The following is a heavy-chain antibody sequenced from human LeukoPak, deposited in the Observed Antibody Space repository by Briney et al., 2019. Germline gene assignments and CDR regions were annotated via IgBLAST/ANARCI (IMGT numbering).Heavy chain of an antibody. D-gene: IGHD6-19*01. Sequence: GGSLRLSCAASGFTFSSYAMSWVRQAPGKGLEWVSGINGSGRSTYYADSVKGRFTISRDNSKNTLYLQMNSLRAEDTAVYYCATWVYSSGWSSNAFYYWGQGTLVTVSS. CDR1: GFTFSSYA. J-gene: IGHJ4*02. CDR3: ATWVYSSGWSSNAFYY. V-gene: IGHV3-23*01. CDR2: INGSGRST.